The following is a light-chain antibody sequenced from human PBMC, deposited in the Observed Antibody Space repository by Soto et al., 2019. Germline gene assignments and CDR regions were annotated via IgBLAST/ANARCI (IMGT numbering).Light chain of an antibody. Sequence: EIVLTQSPGTLSLSPGERATLSCRSSQSVTSNSLAWYQQKPGQAPRLLIYGASTRATGFPARFSGSGSGTEFTLTINSLQSEDFAVYYCQQYNQWPRTFGQGTKVDI. V-gene: IGKV3-15*01. CDR2: GAS. CDR3: QQYNQWPRT. J-gene: IGKJ1*01. CDR1: QSVTSN.